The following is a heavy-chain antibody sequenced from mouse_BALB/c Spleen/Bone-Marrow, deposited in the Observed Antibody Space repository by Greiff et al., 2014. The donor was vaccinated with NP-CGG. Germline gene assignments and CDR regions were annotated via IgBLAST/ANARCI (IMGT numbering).Heavy chain of an antibody. J-gene: IGHJ4*01. Sequence: QVQLKESGPGLVAPSQSLSITCTVSGFSLTSYGVHWVRQPPGKGLEWLGVIWAGGRTNYNSALMSRLSISKDNSKSQVFLKMXXXXXDDTAMYYCARITTATGAMDYWGQGTSVTVSS. D-gene: IGHD1-2*01. V-gene: IGHV2-9*02. CDR2: IWAGGRT. CDR3: ARITTATGAMDY. CDR1: GFSLTSYG.